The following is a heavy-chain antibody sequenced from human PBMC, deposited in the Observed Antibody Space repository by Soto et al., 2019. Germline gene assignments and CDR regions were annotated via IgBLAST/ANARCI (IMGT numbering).Heavy chain of an antibody. CDR2: ISGSGGST. CDR1: GFTFSSYA. D-gene: IGHD6-19*01. V-gene: IGHV3-23*01. Sequence: GGSLRLSCAASGFTFSSYAMSWVRQAPGKGLEWVSAISGSGGSTSYAQKFQGRVTMTRDTSTSTVYMELSSLRSEDTAVYYCARDPTPQWLVPYYFDYWGQGTLVTVSS. J-gene: IGHJ4*02. CDR3: ARDPTPQWLVPYYFDY.